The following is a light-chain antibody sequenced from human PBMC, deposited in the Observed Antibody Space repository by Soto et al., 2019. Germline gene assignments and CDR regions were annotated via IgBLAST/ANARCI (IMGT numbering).Light chain of an antibody. CDR3: QQYGSSPLT. CDR1: QSVSRSY. J-gene: IGKJ4*01. CDR2: GAS. Sequence: EIVLTQSPGTLSLSPGERATLSCRGSQSVSRSYLAWYQQKPGQAPRVLIYGASSRATGIPDRFSGSGSGTDFTLTISRLEPEDFAVYYCQQYGSSPLTFGGGTKWISN. V-gene: IGKV3-20*01.